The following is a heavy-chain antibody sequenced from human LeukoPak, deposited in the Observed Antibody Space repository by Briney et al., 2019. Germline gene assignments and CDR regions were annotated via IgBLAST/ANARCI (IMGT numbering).Heavy chain of an antibody. CDR1: GFTFSDYY. CDR2: TKAKVDNYVT. D-gene: IGHD3-10*01. V-gene: IGHV3-72*01. CDR3: ARGYWGLWFGELLQQPSNWFDP. J-gene: IGHJ5*02. Sequence: GGSLRLSCVVSGFTFSDYYMDWVRQTPGKGLEWIGRTKAKVDNYVTEYAASVKGRFTISRDESKSSLYLQMNSLKTEDTAVYYCARGYWGLWFGELLQQPSNWFDPWGQGTLVTVSS.